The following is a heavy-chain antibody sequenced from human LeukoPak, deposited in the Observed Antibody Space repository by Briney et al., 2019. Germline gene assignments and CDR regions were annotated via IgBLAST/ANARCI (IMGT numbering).Heavy chain of an antibody. Sequence: PSETLSLTCAVYGGSFSGYYWSWIRQPPGKGLEWIGEINHSGSTNYNPSLKSRVTISVDTSKNQFSLKLSSVTAADTAVYYCARGAHTAMVYYYYGMDVWGQGTTVTVS. CDR2: INHSGST. D-gene: IGHD5-18*01. V-gene: IGHV4-34*01. CDR1: GGSFSGYY. J-gene: IGHJ6*02. CDR3: ARGAHTAMVYYYYGMDV.